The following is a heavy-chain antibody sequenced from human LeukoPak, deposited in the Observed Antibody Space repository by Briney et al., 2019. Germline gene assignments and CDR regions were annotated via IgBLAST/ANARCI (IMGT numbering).Heavy chain of an antibody. CDR2: IWYDGSNK. CDR1: GFTFSSYG. Sequence: GGSLRLSCAASGFTFSSYGMHWVRQAPGKGLEWVAVIWYDGSNKYYADSVKGRFTISRDNSKNTLYLQMNSLRAEDTAVYYCARGHVGTVYFDYWGQGTLVTVSS. CDR3: ARGHVGTVYFDY. J-gene: IGHJ4*02. D-gene: IGHD4-17*01. V-gene: IGHV3-33*01.